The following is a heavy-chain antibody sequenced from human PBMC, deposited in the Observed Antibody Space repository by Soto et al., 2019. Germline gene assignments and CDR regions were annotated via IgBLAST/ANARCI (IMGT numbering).Heavy chain of an antibody. CDR3: ARVEWLSVGQYYYYGMDV. Sequence: PGGSLRLSCAASGFTFSSYWMHWVRQAPGKGLVWVSRINSDGSSTSYADSVKGRFTISRDNAKNTLYPQMNSLRAEDTAVYYCARVEWLSVGQYYYYGMDVWGQGTTVTVSS. CDR2: INSDGSST. V-gene: IGHV3-74*01. CDR1: GFTFSSYW. J-gene: IGHJ6*02. D-gene: IGHD3-3*01.